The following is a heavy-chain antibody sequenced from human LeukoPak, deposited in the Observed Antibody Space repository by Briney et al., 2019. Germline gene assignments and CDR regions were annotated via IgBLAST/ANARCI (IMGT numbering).Heavy chain of an antibody. V-gene: IGHV1-18*01. Sequence: ASVKVSCKASGYTFTSYGISWVRQAPGQGLEWVGWIIAYNGNTNYAQKLQGSVTMTTDTSTSTAYMELRSLRSDDTAVYYCAIVAIYYYDSSTAGRLEDYWGQGTLVTVSS. CDR2: IIAYNGNT. J-gene: IGHJ4*02. CDR3: AIVAIYYYDSSTAGRLEDY. CDR1: GYTFTSYG. D-gene: IGHD3-22*01.